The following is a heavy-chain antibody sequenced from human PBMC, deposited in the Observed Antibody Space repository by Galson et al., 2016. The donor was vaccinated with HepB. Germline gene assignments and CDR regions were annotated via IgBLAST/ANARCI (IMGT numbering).Heavy chain of an antibody. D-gene: IGHD1-26*01. J-gene: IGHJ4*02. Sequence: SVKLSSKASGGTFSSYAISWVRQAPGQGLEWLGWIGAYTGNTHSAETFKARVTLTRNKFKNTMYLELRSLRLEDTAVYYCADLRGTNSWEHKPFDYWGQGTLVTVSS. CDR3: ADLRGTNSWEHKPFDY. V-gene: IGHV1-18*01. CDR1: GGTFSSYA. CDR2: IGAYTGNT.